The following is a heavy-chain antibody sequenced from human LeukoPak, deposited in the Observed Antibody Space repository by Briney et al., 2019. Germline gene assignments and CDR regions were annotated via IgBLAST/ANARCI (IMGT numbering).Heavy chain of an antibody. CDR1: GFPFSDFS. D-gene: IGHD3-10*02. CDR2: TNSGGTTT. Sequence: GGSLRLSCATSGFPFSDFSMTWVRQAPGKGLEWISTTNSGGTTTYYAESVKGRFTISRDNFKNALYLQMSSLRVEDTAIYYCAKQSYARSLGAGGPGTLVTVSS. V-gene: IGHV3-23*01. CDR3: AKQSYARSLGA. J-gene: IGHJ4*02.